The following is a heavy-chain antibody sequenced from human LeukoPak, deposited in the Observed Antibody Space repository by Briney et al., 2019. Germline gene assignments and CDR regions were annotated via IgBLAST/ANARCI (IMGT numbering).Heavy chain of an antibody. D-gene: IGHD3-10*01. CDR1: GGSFSGYY. Sequence: SETLSPTCAVYGGSFSGYYWSWIRQPPGKGLEWIGEINHSGSTNYNPPLKSRVTISVDTSKNQFSLKLSSVTAADTAVYYCARRNPPDYYGSGSYVNWFDPWGQGTLVTVSS. CDR2: INHSGST. CDR3: ARRNPPDYYGSGSYVNWFDP. J-gene: IGHJ5*02. V-gene: IGHV4-34*01.